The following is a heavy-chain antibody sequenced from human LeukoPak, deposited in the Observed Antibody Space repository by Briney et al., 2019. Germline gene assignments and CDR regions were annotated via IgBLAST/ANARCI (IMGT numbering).Heavy chain of an antibody. D-gene: IGHD5-18*01. CDR2: IYHSGST. V-gene: IGHV4-4*02. CDR3: ARDRGYSYARSFDY. Sequence: SGTLSLTCAVSGGSISSSNWWSWVRQPPGKGLEWIGEIYHSGSTNYNPSLKSRVTISVDKSKNQFSLKLSSVTAADTAVYYCARDRGYSYARSFDYWGQGTLVTVSS. J-gene: IGHJ4*02. CDR1: GGSISSSNW.